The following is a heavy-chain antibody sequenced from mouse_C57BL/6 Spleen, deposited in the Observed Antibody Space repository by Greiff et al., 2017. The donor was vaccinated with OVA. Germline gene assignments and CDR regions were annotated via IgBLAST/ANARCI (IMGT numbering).Heavy chain of an antibody. D-gene: IGHD1-1*01. Sequence: QVQLKESGAELVRPGASVTLSCKASGYTFTDYEMHWVKQTPVHGLEWIGAIDPETGGTAYNQKFKGKAILTADKSSSTAYMELRSLTSEDSAVYYCTRDYGSSPGNFDVWGTGTTVTVSS. J-gene: IGHJ1*03. CDR3: TRDYGSSPGNFDV. V-gene: IGHV1-15*01. CDR2: IDPETGGT. CDR1: GYTFTDYE.